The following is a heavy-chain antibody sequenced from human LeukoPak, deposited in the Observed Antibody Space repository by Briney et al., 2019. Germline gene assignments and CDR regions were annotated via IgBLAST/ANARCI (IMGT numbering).Heavy chain of an antibody. J-gene: IGHJ3*02. CDR3: ARADGDSSGYYGAFDI. Sequence: GRSLRLSCAASGFTFSSYAMHWVRQAPGKGLEWVAVISYDGSNKYYADSVKGRFTISRDNSKNTLYLQMNSLRAEDTAVYYCARADGDSSGYYGAFDIWGQGTMVTVSS. D-gene: IGHD3-22*01. CDR2: ISYDGSNK. CDR1: GFTFSSYA. V-gene: IGHV3-30-3*01.